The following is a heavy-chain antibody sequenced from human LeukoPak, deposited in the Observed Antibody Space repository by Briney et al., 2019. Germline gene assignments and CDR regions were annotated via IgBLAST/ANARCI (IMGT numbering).Heavy chain of an antibody. CDR1: GFTFSSYW. J-gene: IGHJ5*02. D-gene: IGHD6-6*01. V-gene: IGHV3-7*01. CDR3: ARAPGIAARPGWFDP. CDR2: IKQDGSEK. Sequence: GGSLRLSCAASGFTFSSYWMSWVRQAPGKGLEWVANIKQDGSEKYYVDSVKGRFTISRDNAKNSLYLQMNSLRAEDTAVYYCARAPGIAARPGWFDPWGQGTLVTVSS.